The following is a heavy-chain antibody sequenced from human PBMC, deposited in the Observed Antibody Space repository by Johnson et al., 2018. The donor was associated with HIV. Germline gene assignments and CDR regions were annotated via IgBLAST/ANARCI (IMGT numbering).Heavy chain of an antibody. CDR3: AREGGGAAAAGTSDAFDI. V-gene: IGHV3-66*01. CDR1: GFTVSSNY. D-gene: IGHD6-13*01. Sequence: VQLVESGGGLVQPGGSLRLSCAASGFTVSSNYMSWVRQAPGKGLEWVSVIYSGGSTYYADSVKGRFTISRDNSKNTLYLPMNSLRAEETAVYYCAREGGGAAAAGTSDAFDIWGQGTMVTVSS. CDR2: IYSGGST. J-gene: IGHJ3*02.